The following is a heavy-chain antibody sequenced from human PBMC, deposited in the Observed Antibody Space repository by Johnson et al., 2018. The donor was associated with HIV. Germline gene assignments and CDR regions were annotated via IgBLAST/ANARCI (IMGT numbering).Heavy chain of an antibody. Sequence: VQLVESGGGVARPGGSLRLSCTASGFSFDDYGMSWVRQVPGKGLEWVSGINWNGGSTGYGDSAQGRFTISRDNAKNSLYLNMNSLRAEDTAVYYCAKSPAKDHGGNSGAFDIWGQGTMVTVSS. CDR1: GFSFDDYG. J-gene: IGHJ3*02. CDR3: AKSPAKDHGGNSGAFDI. V-gene: IGHV3-20*04. CDR2: INWNGGST. D-gene: IGHD4-23*01.